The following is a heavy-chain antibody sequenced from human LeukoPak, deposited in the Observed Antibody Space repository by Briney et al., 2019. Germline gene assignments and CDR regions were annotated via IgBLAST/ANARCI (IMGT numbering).Heavy chain of an antibody. D-gene: IGHD3-22*01. V-gene: IGHV3-15*01. CDR1: GFTFNNAW. Sequence: PGGSLRLSCATSGFTFNNAWMNWVRQAPGKGLEWVGRIKSKGDGGTTDYAAPVKGRFTISRDDSKNTLYLQINSLKTEDTAVYYCTTGLFDPTRLDYWGQGTLVTVSS. CDR3: TTGLFDPTRLDY. CDR2: IKSKGDGGTT. J-gene: IGHJ4*02.